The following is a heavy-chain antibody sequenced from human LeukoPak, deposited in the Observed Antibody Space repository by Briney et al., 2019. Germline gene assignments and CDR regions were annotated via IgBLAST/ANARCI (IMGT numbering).Heavy chain of an antibody. CDR1: GYSFTSYW. V-gene: IGHV5-51*01. CDR3: ARHGGYDPYYYYGMDV. J-gene: IGHJ6*02. D-gene: IGHD5-12*01. Sequence: GESLKISCKGSGYSFTSYWIGWVRPMPGKGLEWMGIIYPGDSDTRYSPSFQGQVAIPADKSISTAYLQWSSLKASDTAMYYCARHGGYDPYYYYGMDVWGQGTTVTVSS. CDR2: IYPGDSDT.